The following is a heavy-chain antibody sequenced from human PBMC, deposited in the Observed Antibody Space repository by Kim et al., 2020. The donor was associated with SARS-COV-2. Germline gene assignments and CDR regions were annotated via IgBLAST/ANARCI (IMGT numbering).Heavy chain of an antibody. CDR3: ARQPSYGPAPQYYHMDV. CDR1: GYSFASYY. J-gene: IGHJ6*02. V-gene: IGHV5-10-1*01. Sequence: GESLKISCEGSGYSFASYYISWVRQVSGKGLEWLGRIDPSDSTTNYSPSFRGHVTVSADKSIATAYLQWSGLTASDTAGYYCARQPSYGPAPQYYHMDVWGQGTAVIVSS. CDR2: IDPSDSTT. D-gene: IGHD3-10*01.